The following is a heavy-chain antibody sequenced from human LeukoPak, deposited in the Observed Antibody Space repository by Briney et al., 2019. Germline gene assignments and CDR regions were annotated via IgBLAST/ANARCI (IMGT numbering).Heavy chain of an antibody. CDR3: ARSLGIGTFYYFDY. Sequence: SETLSLTCTVSGGSISSYYWSWIRQPAGKGLEWIGRIYTSGSTNYNPSLKSRVTISVDTSKNQFSLKLSSVTAADTAVYYCARSLGIGTFYYFDYWGQGTLVTVSS. CDR2: IYTSGST. J-gene: IGHJ4*02. D-gene: IGHD7-27*01. CDR1: GGSISSYY. V-gene: IGHV4-4*07.